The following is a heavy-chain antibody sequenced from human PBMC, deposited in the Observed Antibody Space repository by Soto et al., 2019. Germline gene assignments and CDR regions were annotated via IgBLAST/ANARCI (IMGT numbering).Heavy chain of an antibody. Sequence: PSETLSLTCSVSGGSINSDDHYWTWIRQPPGQGLEWIGSIYYSGPTNYNQSLTSRITVSIEPSKNQFSLNLTSVTAADTALYYCARRRRGGYWFAPCGQGTPVTVAS. CDR1: GGSINSDDHY. V-gene: IGHV4-30-4*01. CDR2: IYYSGPT. CDR3: ARRRRGGYWFAP. J-gene: IGHJ5*02.